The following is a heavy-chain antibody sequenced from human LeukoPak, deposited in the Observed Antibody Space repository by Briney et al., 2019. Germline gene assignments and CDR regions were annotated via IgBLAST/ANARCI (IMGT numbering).Heavy chain of an antibody. CDR1: GGSIRGANYY. J-gene: IGHJ4*02. V-gene: IGHV4-30-4*08. Sequence: SQTLSLTCTVSGGSIRGANYYWSWIRQHPGKGLEWIGYVYYSGSTNYNPSLKSRVTISVDTSKNHFSLKLSSVTAADTAVYYCASSPSGSYSQIDYWGQGTLVTVSS. CDR2: VYYSGST. CDR3: ASSPSGSYSQIDY. D-gene: IGHD1-26*01.